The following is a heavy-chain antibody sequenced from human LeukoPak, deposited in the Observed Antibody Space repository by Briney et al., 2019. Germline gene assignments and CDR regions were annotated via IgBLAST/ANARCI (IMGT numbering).Heavy chain of an antibody. Sequence: ASVKVSCKASGYTFTVYYIHWLRQAPGQSLEWMGWVIPNNGGTNYAQNFQGRVTMTRDASISTAYMELSSLTYDDTAIYYCARGVLLQGRGAFDIWGQGSMVTVSS. V-gene: IGHV1-2*02. CDR1: GYTFTVYY. CDR3: ARGVLLQGRGAFDI. D-gene: IGHD2-21*02. J-gene: IGHJ3*02. CDR2: VIPNNGGT.